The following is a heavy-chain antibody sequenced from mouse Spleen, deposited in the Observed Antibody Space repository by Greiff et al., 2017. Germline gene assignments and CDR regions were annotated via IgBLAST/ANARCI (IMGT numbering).Heavy chain of an antibody. V-gene: IGHV1-42*01. D-gene: IGHD1-1*01. J-gene: IGHJ1*01. Sequence: EVQLQQSGPELVKPGASVKISCKASGYSFTGYYMNWVKQSPEKSLEWIGEINPSTGGTTYNQKFKAKATLTVDKSSSTAYMQLKSLTSEDSAVYYCARGGALYGSSYWYFDVWGAGTTVTVSS. CDR1: GYSFTGYY. CDR3: ARGGALYGSSYWYFDV. CDR2: INPSTGGT.